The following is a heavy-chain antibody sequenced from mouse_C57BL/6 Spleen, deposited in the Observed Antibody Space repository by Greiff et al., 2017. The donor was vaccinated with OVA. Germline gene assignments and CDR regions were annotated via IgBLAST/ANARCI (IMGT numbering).Heavy chain of an antibody. CDR3: ARIDRGSSSCAY. Sequence: QVTLKESGPGILQPSQTLSLTCSFSGFSLSTFGMGVGWIRQPSGKGLEWLAHIWWDDDKYYNPALTSRLTISKDTSKNQVFLKIANGDTADTATDYCARIDRGSSSCAYWGQGTLVTVSA. CDR2: IWWDDDK. D-gene: IGHD1-1*01. V-gene: IGHV8-8*01. CDR1: GFSLSTFGMG. J-gene: IGHJ3*01.